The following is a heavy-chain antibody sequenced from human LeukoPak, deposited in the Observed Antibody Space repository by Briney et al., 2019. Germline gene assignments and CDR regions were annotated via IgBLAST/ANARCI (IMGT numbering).Heavy chain of an antibody. CDR2: IYYSGST. D-gene: IGHD3-10*01. Sequence: SETLSLTCTVSGGSISSYYWSWIRQPPGKGLEWIGYIYYSGSTNYNPSLKSRVTISVDTSKNQLSLKLSSVTAADRAVYYCASILWFGESHFYYFDYWGQGTLVTVSS. CDR3: ASILWFGESHFYYFDY. CDR1: GGSISSYY. V-gene: IGHV4-59*01. J-gene: IGHJ4*02.